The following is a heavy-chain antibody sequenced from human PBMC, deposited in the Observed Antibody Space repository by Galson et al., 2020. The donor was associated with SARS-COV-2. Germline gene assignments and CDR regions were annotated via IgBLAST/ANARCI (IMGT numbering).Heavy chain of an antibody. CDR2: VYRSGYT. D-gene: IGHD1-26*01. Sequence: SETLSLTCSVSGYSISTGYYWGWIRQAPGKSLERIGIVYRSGYTSYTPSLKSRATMSVDTSKNQFSLSLTSVTAADTAFYYCARIISESYFDYWGQGILVTVSS. CDR3: ARIISESYFDY. CDR1: GYSISTGYY. J-gene: IGHJ4*02. V-gene: IGHV4-38-2*02.